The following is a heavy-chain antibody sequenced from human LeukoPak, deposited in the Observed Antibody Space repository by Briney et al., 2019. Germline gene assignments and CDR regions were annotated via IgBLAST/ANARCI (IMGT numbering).Heavy chain of an antibody. D-gene: IGHD3-22*01. CDR2: TYYSGST. V-gene: IGHV4-39*02. CDR3: ARDSSGSSNWFDP. CDR1: GGSISSSSYY. Sequence: PSETLSLTCTVSGGSISSSSYYWGWIRQPPGKGLEWIGSTYYSGSTYYNPSLKSRVTISVDTSKNQFSLKLSSVTAADTAVYYCARDSSGSSNWFDPWGQGTLVTVSS. J-gene: IGHJ5*02.